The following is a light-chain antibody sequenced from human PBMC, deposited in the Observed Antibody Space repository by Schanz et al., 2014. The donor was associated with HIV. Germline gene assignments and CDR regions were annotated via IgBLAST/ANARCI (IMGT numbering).Light chain of an antibody. J-gene: IGKJ2*01. Sequence: DIQMTQSPSSLSAYAGDRVTITCQASQDMSNYLNWYQQKPGKAPKVLIYDASNLETGVPSRFSGSGSGTEFTLTISSLQPDDFATYYCQQCVTYPYTFGQGTKLDIK. V-gene: IGKV1-33*01. CDR3: QQCVTYPYT. CDR2: DAS. CDR1: QDMSNY.